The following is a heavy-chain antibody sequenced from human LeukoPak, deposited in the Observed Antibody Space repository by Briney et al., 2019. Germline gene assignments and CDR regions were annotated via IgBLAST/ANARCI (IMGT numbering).Heavy chain of an antibody. D-gene: IGHD6-13*01. J-gene: IGHJ6*02. CDR1: GYTFTSYY. V-gene: IGHV1-46*01. Sequence: ASVKVSCKASGYTFTSYYMHWVRQAPGQGLEWMGIINPSGGSTSYAQKFQGRVTMTRDTSTSTVYMELSSLRSEDTAVYYCARDLSATAGFYGMDVWGQGTTVTVSS. CDR2: INPSGGST. CDR3: ARDLSATAGFYGMDV.